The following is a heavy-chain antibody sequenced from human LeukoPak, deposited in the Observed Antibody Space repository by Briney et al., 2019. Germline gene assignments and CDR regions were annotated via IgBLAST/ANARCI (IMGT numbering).Heavy chain of an antibody. CDR2: IYSSGNT. CDR3: ARGLGYTAPFFDY. D-gene: IGHD3-16*02. J-gene: IGHJ4*02. Sequence: SETLSLTCTVSGGSTSHYYWSWIRQPAGKGLEWIGRIYSSGNTDYNPSLKSRVTLSLDRSMNQFSLRLSSLTAADTAIYYCARGLGYTAPFFDYWGRGTLVTVSS. V-gene: IGHV4-4*07. CDR1: GGSTSHYY.